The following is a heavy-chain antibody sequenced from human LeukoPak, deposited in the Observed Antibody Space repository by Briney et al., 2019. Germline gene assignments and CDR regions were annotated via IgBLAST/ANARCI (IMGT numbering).Heavy chain of an antibody. CDR2: ISNSGSGM. V-gene: IGHV3-11*01. J-gene: IGHJ4*02. Sequence: GGSLRLSCAASGFTFSDHYMSWIRQAPGKGLEWVSYISNSGSGMNYADSVKGRFTISRDNAKNSLYLQMNSLRAEDTAIYYCVRTARLGVYWGQGTLVTVSS. D-gene: IGHD3-16*01. CDR3: VRTARLGVY. CDR1: GFTFSDHY.